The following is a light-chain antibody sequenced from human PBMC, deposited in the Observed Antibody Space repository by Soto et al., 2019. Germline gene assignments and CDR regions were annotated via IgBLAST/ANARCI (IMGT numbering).Light chain of an antibody. Sequence: EIPVTQSPATLSVSPGERATLSCRASQSVRSNLAWYQQKPGQAPRLVIYGASTRASGVPARFSASGSGTEFTLTISSVQSEDFAVYYCQQYDRWWTFGQGTKVEI. CDR3: QQYDRWWT. V-gene: IGKV3D-15*01. CDR2: GAS. J-gene: IGKJ1*01. CDR1: QSVRSN.